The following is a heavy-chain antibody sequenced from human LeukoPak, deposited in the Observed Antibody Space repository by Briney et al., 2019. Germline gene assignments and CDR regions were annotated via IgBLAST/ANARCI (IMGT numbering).Heavy chain of an antibody. V-gene: IGHV4-4*02. Sequence: PGRSLRLSCAASGFTFSSYGMHWVRQPPGKGLEWIGEIYHSGSINYNPSLKSRVTLSVDKSKNQFSLKLSSVTAADTATYYCARGGYDSYFEFWGQGTLVTISS. CDR2: IYHSGSI. D-gene: IGHD5-12*01. CDR3: ARGGYDSYFEF. CDR1: GFTFSSYG. J-gene: IGHJ4*02.